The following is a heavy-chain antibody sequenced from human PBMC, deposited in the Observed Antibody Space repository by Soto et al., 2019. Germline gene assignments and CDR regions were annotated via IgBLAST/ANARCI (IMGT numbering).Heavy chain of an antibody. CDR1: GFIFSSYA. CDR2: ISSSSSTI. D-gene: IGHD6-19*01. Sequence: GGSLRLSCVASGFIFSSYAMTWVRQAPGKGLEWVSYISSSSSTIYYADSVKGRFTISRDNAKNSLYLQMNSLRDEDTAVYYCARVFWRQWLGQYIHYYYYGMDVWGQGTTVTVSS. CDR3: ARVFWRQWLGQYIHYYYYGMDV. J-gene: IGHJ6*02. V-gene: IGHV3-48*02.